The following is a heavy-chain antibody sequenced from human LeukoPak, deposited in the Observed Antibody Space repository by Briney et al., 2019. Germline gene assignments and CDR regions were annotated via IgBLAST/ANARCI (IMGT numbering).Heavy chain of an antibody. J-gene: IGHJ4*02. CDR2: ISYDGSNK. V-gene: IGHV3-30*01. D-gene: IGHD5-18*01. Sequence: GGSLRLSCAASGSTFSRDWMHWVRQAPGKGLEWVAVISYDGSNKYYADSVKGRFTISRDNSKNTLYLQMNSLRAEDTAVYYCARGRGYSYGLFDYWGQGTLVTVSS. CDR1: GSTFSRDW. CDR3: ARGRGYSYGLFDY.